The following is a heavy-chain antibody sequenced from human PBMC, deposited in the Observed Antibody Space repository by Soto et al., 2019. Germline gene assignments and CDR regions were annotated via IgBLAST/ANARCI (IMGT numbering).Heavy chain of an antibody. Sequence: SETLSLTCTVSGGSISSGGYYWSWIRQHPGKGLEWIGYIYYSGSTYYNPSLKSRVTISVDTSKNQFSLKLSSVTAADTAVYYCARFRLGTAMVTPYYYYGMDVWGQGTTVTVSS. CDR1: GGSISSGGYY. D-gene: IGHD5-18*01. V-gene: IGHV4-31*03. J-gene: IGHJ6*02. CDR3: ARFRLGTAMVTPYYYYGMDV. CDR2: IYYSGST.